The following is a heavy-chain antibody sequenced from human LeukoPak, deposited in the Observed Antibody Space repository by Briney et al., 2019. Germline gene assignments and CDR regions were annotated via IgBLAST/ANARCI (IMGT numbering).Heavy chain of an antibody. D-gene: IGHD2-15*01. J-gene: IGHJ4*02. Sequence: GGSLRLSCAASGFTFSSYATTWVRQAPGKGLEWVSAISGSGGSTYYADSVKGRFTISRDNSKNTLYLQMNSLRAEDTAVYYCAKDQPFMVIGATFDFWGQGTLVTVSS. V-gene: IGHV3-23*01. CDR3: AKDQPFMVIGATFDF. CDR1: GFTFSSYA. CDR2: ISGSGGST.